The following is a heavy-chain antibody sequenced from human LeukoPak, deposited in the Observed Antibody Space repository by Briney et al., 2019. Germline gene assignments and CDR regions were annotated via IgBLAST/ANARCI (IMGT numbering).Heavy chain of an antibody. D-gene: IGHD6-13*01. CDR1: GFTFSSYA. CDR2: ISYDGSNK. CDR3: AKDRAPGIAGYYFDY. J-gene: IGHJ4*02. V-gene: IGHV3-30*04. Sequence: GGSLRLSCAASGFTFSSYAMNWVRQAPGQVLEWVAVISYDGSNKYYADSVKGRFTISRDNSKNTLYLQMNSLRAEDTAVYYCAKDRAPGIAGYYFDYWGQGTLVTVSS.